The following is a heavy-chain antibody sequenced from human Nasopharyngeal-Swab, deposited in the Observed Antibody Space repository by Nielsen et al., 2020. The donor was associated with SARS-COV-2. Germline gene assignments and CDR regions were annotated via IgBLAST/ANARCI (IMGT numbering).Heavy chain of an antibody. Sequence: GESLKISCEASGFTFSTYWMSWVRQAPGKGLEWVAVIWYDGTNKFYADSVKGRFTISRDNSKNTLYLQMNSLRAEDTAMYYCHLSSGYDGYINYWGQGTLVTVSS. CDR3: HLSSGYDGYINY. J-gene: IGHJ4*02. V-gene: IGHV3-33*08. CDR2: IWYDGTNK. CDR1: GFTFSTYW. D-gene: IGHD3-22*01.